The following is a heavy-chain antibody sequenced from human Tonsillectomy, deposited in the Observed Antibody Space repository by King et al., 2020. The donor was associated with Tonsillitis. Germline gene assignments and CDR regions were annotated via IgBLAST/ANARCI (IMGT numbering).Heavy chain of an antibody. Sequence: VQLVESGGGLVKPGGSLRLSCAASGFTFSSYSMNWVRQAPGKGLEWVSSISSSSSYIYYADSVKGRFTISRDNAKNSLYLQMNSLRAEDTAVYYCARGDYCSGGSCYYYGMDVWGQGTTVTVSS. J-gene: IGHJ6*02. CDR1: GFTFSSYS. V-gene: IGHV3-21*01. D-gene: IGHD2-15*01. CDR2: ISSSSSYI. CDR3: ARGDYCSGGSCYYYGMDV.